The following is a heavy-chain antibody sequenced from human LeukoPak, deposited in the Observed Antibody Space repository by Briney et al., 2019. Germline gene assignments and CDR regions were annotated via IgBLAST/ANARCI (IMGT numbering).Heavy chain of an antibody. D-gene: IGHD3-3*01. Sequence: SETLSLTCTVSGGSISSYYWSWIRQPPGKGLEWIGYIYYNGSTNYNPSLKSRVTISVDTSKNQFSLKLSSVTAADTAVYYCARVTEIRIFGVVSRWFDPWGQGTLVTVSS. J-gene: IGHJ5*02. CDR3: ARVTEIRIFGVVSRWFDP. CDR1: GGSISSYY. V-gene: IGHV4-59*01. CDR2: IYYNGST.